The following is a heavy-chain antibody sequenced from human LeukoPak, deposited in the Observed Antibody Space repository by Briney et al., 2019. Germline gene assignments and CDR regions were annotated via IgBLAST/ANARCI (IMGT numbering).Heavy chain of an antibody. D-gene: IGHD3-16*02. V-gene: IGHV4-61*02. CDR3: ARERTIMVAFGGIIPPDAFDI. Sequence: PSQTLSLTCTVSGGSISDASYYWSWIRQPAGKGLEWIGRIFTSGSTNYNFSLRSRVTISIDASKNHFSLKLSSVTAADTAVYYCARERTIMVAFGGIIPPDAFDIWGQGTMVTVSS. J-gene: IGHJ3*02. CDR1: GGSISDASYY. CDR2: IFTSGST.